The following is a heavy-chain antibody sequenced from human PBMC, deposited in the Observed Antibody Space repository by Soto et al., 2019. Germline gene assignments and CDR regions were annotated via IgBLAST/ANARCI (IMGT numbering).Heavy chain of an antibody. J-gene: IGHJ3*02. V-gene: IGHV1-18*01. CDR2: ISAYNGNT. CDR3: ATSRRYCSGGSCYPDAFDI. Sequence: ASVKVSCKASGYTFTSYGISWVRQAPGQGLDRMGWISAYNGNTNYAQKLQGRVTMTTDTSTSTAYMELRSLRSDDTAVYYCATSRRYCSGGSCYPDAFDIWGQGTMVTVSS. D-gene: IGHD2-15*01. CDR1: GYTFTSYG.